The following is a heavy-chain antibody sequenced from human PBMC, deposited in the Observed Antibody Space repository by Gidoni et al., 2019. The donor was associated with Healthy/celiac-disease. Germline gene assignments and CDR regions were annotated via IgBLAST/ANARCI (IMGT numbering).Heavy chain of an antibody. CDR3: ARVVEWLPHLGSFDI. CDR2: IFSNDEK. J-gene: IGHJ3*02. CDR1: GFSLSTASMG. Sequence: QVTLKESGPVLVKPTETLTLTCTVSGFSLSTASMGVSWIRQPPGKALEWLAHIFSNDEKSYSTSLKSRLTISKDTSKSQVVLTMTNMDPVDTATYYCARVVEWLPHLGSFDIWGQGTMVTVSS. V-gene: IGHV2-26*01. D-gene: IGHD3-3*01.